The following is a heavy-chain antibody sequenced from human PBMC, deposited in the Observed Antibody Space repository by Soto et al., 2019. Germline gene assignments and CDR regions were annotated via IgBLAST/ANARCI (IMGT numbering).Heavy chain of an antibody. CDR2: IYYSGST. Sequence: QVQLQESGPGLVKPSHTLSLTCTVSGGSISSGGYYWSWIRQHPGKGLEWIGSIYYSGSTYYNPSLKSRVTEAVAPSKNQFSLKLSSVTAADQPVYYCARGVLHGGQGTLVTVSS. J-gene: IGHJ4*02. D-gene: IGHD3-10*01. V-gene: IGHV4-31*03. CDR1: GGSISSGGYY. CDR3: ARGVLH.